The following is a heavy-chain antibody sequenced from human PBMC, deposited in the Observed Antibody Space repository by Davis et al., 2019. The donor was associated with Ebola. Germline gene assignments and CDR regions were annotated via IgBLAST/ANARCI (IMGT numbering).Heavy chain of an antibody. CDR1: GFTFSDYY. D-gene: IGHD5/OR15-5a*01. CDR2: SGISGAST. V-gene: IGHV3-11*06. Sequence: PGGSLRLSCEVSGFTFSDYYMSWIRQAPGKGLEWISYSGISGASTKYADSVKGRFTISRDNAKNSLFLQLDDLRAEDTAVYYCARHSLYYTSFDLWGRGTPVTVSS. J-gene: IGHJ4*02. CDR3: ARHSLYYTSFDL.